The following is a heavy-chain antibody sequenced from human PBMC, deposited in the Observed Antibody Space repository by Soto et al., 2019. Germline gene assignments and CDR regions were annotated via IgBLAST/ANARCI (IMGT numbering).Heavy chain of an antibody. V-gene: IGHV3-23*01. CDR1: GFTFRSYA. CDR2: ISGSGGST. CDR3: AKGIVYYYDSSGYFAY. D-gene: IGHD3-22*01. Sequence: LRLSCAASGFTFRSYAMSWVRQAPGKGLEWVSAISGSGGSTYYADSVKGRFTISRDNSKNTLYLQMNSLRAEDTAVYYCAKGIVYYYDSSGYFAYWGQGTLVTVSS. J-gene: IGHJ4*02.